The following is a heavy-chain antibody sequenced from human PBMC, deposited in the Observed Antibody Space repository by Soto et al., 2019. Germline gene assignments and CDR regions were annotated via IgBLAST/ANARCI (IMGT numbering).Heavy chain of an antibody. V-gene: IGHV1-69*06. D-gene: IGHD2-2*02. J-gene: IGHJ6*02. CDR2: IIPIFGTA. Sequence: QVQLVQSGAEVKKPGSSVKVSCKASGGTFSSYAISWVRQAPGQGLEWMGGIIPIFGTANYAQKFQGRVTITADKSTSTAYMELGSLRSEDTGVYYCARSDCSSTSCYRGRVDGYYYGMDVWGQGTTVTVSS. CDR1: GGTFSSYA. CDR3: ARSDCSSTSCYRGRVDGYYYGMDV.